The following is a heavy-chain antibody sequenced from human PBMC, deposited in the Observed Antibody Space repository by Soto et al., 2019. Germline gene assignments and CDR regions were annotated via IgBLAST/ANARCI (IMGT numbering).Heavy chain of an antibody. Sequence: PGESLKICCKVSGYSFTSYWIGWVRQMPGKGLEWMGIIYPGDSDTRYSPSFQGQVTISADKSISTAYLQWSSLKASDTAMYYCARLIQLWSNFGGMDVWGQGTTVTVSS. CDR1: GYSFTSYW. V-gene: IGHV5-51*01. D-gene: IGHD5-18*01. CDR3: ARLIQLWSNFGGMDV. J-gene: IGHJ6*02. CDR2: IYPGDSDT.